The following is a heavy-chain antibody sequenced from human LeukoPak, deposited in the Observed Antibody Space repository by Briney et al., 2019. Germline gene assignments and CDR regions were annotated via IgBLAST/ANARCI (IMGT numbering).Heavy chain of an antibody. CDR2: INHRGST. D-gene: IGHD3-10*01. Sequence: SETLSLTCAVYGGSFSGYYWSWIRQPPGKGLEWIGEINHRGSTNYNPSLKSRVTISVDTSKKQFSLRLNSVTAADTAVYYCARIWPDLWGRGTLVTVSS. V-gene: IGHV4-34*01. CDR1: GGSFSGYY. J-gene: IGHJ2*01. CDR3: ARIWPDL.